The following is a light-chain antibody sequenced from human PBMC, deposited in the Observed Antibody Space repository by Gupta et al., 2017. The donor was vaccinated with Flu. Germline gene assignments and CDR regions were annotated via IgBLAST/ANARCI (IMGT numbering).Light chain of an antibody. CDR3: SSYTSSAVI. V-gene: IGLV2-14*01. J-gene: IGLJ2*01. CDR2: EVS. Sequence: QSALTQPASVSGSPGQSITISCTGTSSDVGGYKYVSWYQQHPGKAPKLMIHEVSNRPSGVSNRFSGSKSGNTASLTISGLQAEDEADYYCSSYTSSAVIFGGGTKLTVL. CDR1: SSDVGGYKY.